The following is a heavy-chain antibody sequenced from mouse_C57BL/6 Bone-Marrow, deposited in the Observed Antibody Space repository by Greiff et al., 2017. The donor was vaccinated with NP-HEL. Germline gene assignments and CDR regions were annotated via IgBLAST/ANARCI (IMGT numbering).Heavy chain of an antibody. CDR3: VRRLLRYPGVYFDY. Sequence: EVKLMESGGGLVQPKGSLKLSCAASGFSFNTYAMNWVRQAPGKGLEWVARIRSKSNNYATYYADSVKDRFTISRDDSESMLYLQMNNLKTEDTAMYYCVRRLLRYPGVYFDYWGQGTTLTVSS. CDR1: GFSFNTYA. J-gene: IGHJ2*01. V-gene: IGHV10-1*01. D-gene: IGHD1-1*01. CDR2: IRSKSNNYAT.